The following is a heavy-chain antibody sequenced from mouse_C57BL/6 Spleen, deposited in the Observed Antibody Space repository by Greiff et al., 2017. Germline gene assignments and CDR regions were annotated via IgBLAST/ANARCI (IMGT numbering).Heavy chain of an antibody. J-gene: IGHJ4*01. V-gene: IGHV1-55*01. Sequence: QVQLQQPGAELVKPGASVKMSCKASGYTFTSYWITWVKQRPGQGLEWIGDIYPGSGSTNYNEKFKSKATLTVDTSSSTAYMQLSSLTSEDSAVYYCERTLTTVVATKAMDYWGQGTSVTVSS. CDR2: IYPGSGST. CDR3: ERTLTTVVATKAMDY. D-gene: IGHD1-1*01. CDR1: GYTFTSYW.